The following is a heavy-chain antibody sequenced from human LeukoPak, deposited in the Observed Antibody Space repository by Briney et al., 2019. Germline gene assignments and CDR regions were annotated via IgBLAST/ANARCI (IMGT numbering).Heavy chain of an antibody. CDR3: AKDTLGTYSSGWYEK. CDR2: ISSSGSTI. J-gene: IGHJ4*02. V-gene: IGHV3-48*03. Sequence: PGGSLRLSCAASGFTFSSYEMNWVRQAPGKGLEWVSYISSSGSTIYYADSVKGRFTISRDNAKNSLYLQMNSLRAEDTALYYCAKDTLGTYSSGWYEKWGQGTLVTVSS. D-gene: IGHD6-19*01. CDR1: GFTFSSYE.